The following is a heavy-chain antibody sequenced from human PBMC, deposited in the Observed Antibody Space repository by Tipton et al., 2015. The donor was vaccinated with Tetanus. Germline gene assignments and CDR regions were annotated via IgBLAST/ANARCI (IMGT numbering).Heavy chain of an antibody. CDR1: GFIFSSYG. V-gene: IGHV3-33*01. CDR2: SWYDGTDK. D-gene: IGHD2-15*01. CDR3: AREADCSGGSCVSGDFDT. Sequence: SLRLSCAASGFIFSSYGIHWVRQAPGKGLEWVAVSWYDGTDKYYADSVKGRFTISRDNSKNTHYLQMNSLRAEDTALYDCAREADCSGGSCVSGDFDTWGQGTQVTVSS. J-gene: IGHJ4*02.